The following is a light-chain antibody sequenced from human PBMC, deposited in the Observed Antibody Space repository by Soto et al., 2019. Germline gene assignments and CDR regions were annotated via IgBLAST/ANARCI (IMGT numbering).Light chain of an antibody. Sequence: SYELTQPPSVSVSPGQTASLTCSGDKLGDKYACWYQQKPGQSPVLVIYQDSKRPSGIPERFSGSNSGNTATLTISGTQAMDEADYYCQAWDSSTEVFGGGTKVTVL. CDR2: QDS. J-gene: IGLJ3*02. CDR1: KLGDKY. V-gene: IGLV3-1*01. CDR3: QAWDSSTEV.